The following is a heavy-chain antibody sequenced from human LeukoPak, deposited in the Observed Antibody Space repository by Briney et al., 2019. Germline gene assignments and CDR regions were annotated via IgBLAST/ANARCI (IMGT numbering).Heavy chain of an antibody. Sequence: GGSLRLSCAASGFTFIDYSMNWVRQAPGKGLEWISYISGSGTIYYADSVKGRFTISRDNAKNSLYLQMNSLRAEDTAVYYCAREEYYYGSGSYYAYWGQGTLVTVSS. CDR1: GFTFIDYS. V-gene: IGHV3-69-1*01. CDR2: ISGSGTI. J-gene: IGHJ4*02. CDR3: AREEYYYGSGSYYAY. D-gene: IGHD3-10*01.